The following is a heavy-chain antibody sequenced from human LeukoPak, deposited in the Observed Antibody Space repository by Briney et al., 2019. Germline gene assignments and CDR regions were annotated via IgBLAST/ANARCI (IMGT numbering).Heavy chain of an antibody. Sequence: GASVKVSCKAPGYTFTNYGINWVRQAPGEGLEWMGWISAYNGNTNYAQKVQGRVTMTTDTSTSTAYMELRSLRSDDTAVYYCAREGYYGVNKFFDYWGQGTLVTVSS. V-gene: IGHV1-18*01. J-gene: IGHJ4*02. D-gene: IGHD4-23*01. CDR1: GYTFTNYG. CDR3: AREGYYGVNKFFDY. CDR2: ISAYNGNT.